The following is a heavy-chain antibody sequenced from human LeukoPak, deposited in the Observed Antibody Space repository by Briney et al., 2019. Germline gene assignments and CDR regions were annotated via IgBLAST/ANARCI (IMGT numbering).Heavy chain of an antibody. CDR3: TTPMIAAANYYYYMDV. V-gene: IGHV3-15*01. J-gene: IGHJ6*03. Sequence: GGSLRLSCAASGFTFSNAWMSWVRQAPGKGLEWVGRIKSKTDGGTTDYAAPVKGRFTISRDDSKNTLYLQMNSLKTEDTAVYYCTTPMIAAANYYYYMDVWGKGTTVTVSS. CDR2: IKSKTDGGTT. D-gene: IGHD6-13*01. CDR1: GFTFSNAW.